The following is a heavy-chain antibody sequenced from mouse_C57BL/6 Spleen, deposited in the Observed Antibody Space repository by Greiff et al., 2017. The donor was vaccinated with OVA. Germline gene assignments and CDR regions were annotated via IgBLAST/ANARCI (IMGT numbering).Heavy chain of an antibody. CDR2: IRSKSNNYAT. CDR3: VRQAAQGLYYFDY. V-gene: IGHV10-1*01. J-gene: IGHJ2*01. D-gene: IGHD3-2*02. CDR1: GFSFNTYA. Sequence: VESGGGLVQPKGSLKLSCAASGFSFNTYAMNWVRQAPGKGLEWVARIRSKSNNYATYYADSVKDRFTISRDDSESMLYLQMNNLKTEDTAMYYCVRQAAQGLYYFDYWGQGTTLTVSS.